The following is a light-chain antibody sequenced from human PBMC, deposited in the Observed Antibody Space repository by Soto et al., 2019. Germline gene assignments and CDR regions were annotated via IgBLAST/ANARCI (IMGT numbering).Light chain of an antibody. J-gene: IGKJ5*01. CDR2: DAS. CDR3: QQRQYWPPIT. Sequence: VLTQSPSTLSLSPWERATLSCRASLNVNSYLAWYQQKPGQAPRLLIYDASNRAAGIPARFSGSGSGTDFTLTISSLEPEDFAIYYCQQRQYWPPITFGQ. CDR1: LNVNSY. V-gene: IGKV3-11*01.